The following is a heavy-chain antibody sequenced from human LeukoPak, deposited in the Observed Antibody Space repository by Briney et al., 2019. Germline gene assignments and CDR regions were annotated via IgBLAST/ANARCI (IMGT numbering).Heavy chain of an antibody. V-gene: IGHV1-69*04. D-gene: IGHD2-2*01. J-gene: IGHJ6*02. CDR3: ARDVVPTTPASYYYYYGMDV. CDR1: GGTFSSYA. CDR2: IIPILGIA. Sequence: SVKVSCKASGGTFSSYAISWVRRAPGQGLEWMGRIIPILGIANYAQKFQGRVTITADKSTSTAYMELSSLRSEDTAVYYCARDVVPTTPASYYYYYGMDVWGQGTTVTVSS.